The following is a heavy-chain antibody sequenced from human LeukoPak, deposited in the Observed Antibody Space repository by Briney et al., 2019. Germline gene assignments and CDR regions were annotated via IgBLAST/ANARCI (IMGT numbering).Heavy chain of an antibody. D-gene: IGHD3-22*01. CDR2: ISYDGSNK. CDR1: GFTFSSYG. J-gene: IGHJ4*02. CDR3: AKNGDSNGYYSVDY. V-gene: IGHV3-30*18. Sequence: PGRSLRLSCAASGFTFSSYGMHWVRQAPGKGLEWVAVISYDGSNKYYADSVKGRFTISRDNSKNTLYLQMNSLRAEDTAVYYCAKNGDSNGYYSVDYWGQGTLVTVSS.